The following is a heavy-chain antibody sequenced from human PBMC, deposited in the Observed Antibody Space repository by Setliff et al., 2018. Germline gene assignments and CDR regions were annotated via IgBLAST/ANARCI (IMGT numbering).Heavy chain of an antibody. CDR3: ARWRSSSPDDF. V-gene: IGHV4-31*03. D-gene: IGHD6-6*01. CDR2: IYYSGST. Sequence: PSETLSLTCTVSGGSISSGGYYWSWIRQHPGKGLEWIGYIYYSGSTYYNPSLKSRFTISRDNAKNSLYLQMDSLRDEDTAVYYCARWRSSSPDDFWGQGTLVTVSS. CDR1: GGSISSGGYY. J-gene: IGHJ4*02.